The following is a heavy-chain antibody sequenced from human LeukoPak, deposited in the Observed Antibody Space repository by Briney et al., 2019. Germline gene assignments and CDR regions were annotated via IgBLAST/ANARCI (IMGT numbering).Heavy chain of an antibody. CDR3: AKVGGGSTWDIVVVVAATPVYYFDY. CDR1: GFTFSSYG. J-gene: IGHJ4*02. Sequence: GRSLRPSCAASGFTFSSYGMHWVRQAPGKGLEWVAVISYDGSNKYYADSVKGRFTISRDNSKNTLYLQMNSLRAEDTAVYYCAKVGGGSTWDIVVVVAATPVYYFDYWGQGTLVTASS. D-gene: IGHD2-15*01. V-gene: IGHV3-30*18. CDR2: ISYDGSNK.